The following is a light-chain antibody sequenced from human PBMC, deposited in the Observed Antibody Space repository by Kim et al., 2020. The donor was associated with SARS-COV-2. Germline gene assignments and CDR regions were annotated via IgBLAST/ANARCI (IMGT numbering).Light chain of an antibody. V-gene: IGKV3-11*01. CDR2: DAS. Sequence: EIVLTQSPAALSLSPGERATLSCRASQSVSSYLAWYQQKPGQAPSLLIYDASNRATGIPARFSGSGSGTDFTLTISRLEPEDFAVYYCQQRSNWPSYTFGQGTNLDI. CDR3: QQRSNWPSYT. J-gene: IGKJ2*01. CDR1: QSVSSY.